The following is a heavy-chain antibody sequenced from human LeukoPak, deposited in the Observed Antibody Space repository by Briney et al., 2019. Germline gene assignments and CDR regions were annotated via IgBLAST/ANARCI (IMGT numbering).Heavy chain of an antibody. Sequence: PGGSLRLSCEAPGFTLNYYWMSWVRQAPGKGLEWVANINQDGSEKYFVDSVKGRFTISRDNAQNSVFLQMDSLRVDDTAVYYCARWVSQYYFDYWGQGTHVTVSS. CDR3: ARWVSQYYFDY. CDR2: INQDGSEK. CDR1: GFTLNYYW. D-gene: IGHD2-21*01. V-gene: IGHV3-7*01. J-gene: IGHJ4*02.